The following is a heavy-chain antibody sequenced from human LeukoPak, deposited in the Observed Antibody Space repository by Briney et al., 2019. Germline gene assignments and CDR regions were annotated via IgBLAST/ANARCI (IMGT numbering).Heavy chain of an antibody. Sequence: ASVKVSCKASGYTFTGYYMHWVRQAPGQGLKWMGWINPNSGGTNYAQKFQGRVTMTRDTSISTAYMALSRLRSDDTAVYYCARDRTRTGYSSGWYHDYWGQGTLVTVSS. V-gene: IGHV1-2*02. J-gene: IGHJ4*02. CDR2: INPNSGGT. CDR1: GYTFTGYY. CDR3: ARDRTRTGYSSGWYHDY. D-gene: IGHD6-19*01.